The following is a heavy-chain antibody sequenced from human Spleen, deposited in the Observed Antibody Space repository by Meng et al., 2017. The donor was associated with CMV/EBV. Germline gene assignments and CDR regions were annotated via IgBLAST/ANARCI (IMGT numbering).Heavy chain of an antibody. Sequence: GESLKISCAASGFTVSEIYMNWVRQAPGKGLEWVSVIYTFDTTQYADYVKGRFTVSRDNPKNTLWVQMNSLRPEDTAVYYCARGRMYSAYYSDYWGQGNLVTVSS. D-gene: IGHD1-26*01. CDR2: IYTFDTT. CDR3: ARGRMYSAYYSDY. CDR1: GFTVSEIY. J-gene: IGHJ4*02. V-gene: IGHV3-66*03.